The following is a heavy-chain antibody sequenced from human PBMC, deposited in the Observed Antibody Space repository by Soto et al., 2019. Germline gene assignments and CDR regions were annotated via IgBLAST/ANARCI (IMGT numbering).Heavy chain of an antibody. CDR1: GFNFSDYY. V-gene: IGHV3-11*06. D-gene: IGHD5-12*01. CDR3: ARTRGYSDYDLDY. Sequence: PGGSLRLSCAASGFNFSDYYMTWIRQAPGKGLEWISYISTSGRDTEYADSVKGRFLISRDSAKRSLYLQMNSLRVEDTAVYYCARTRGYSDYDLDYWGQGTLVTVSS. J-gene: IGHJ4*02. CDR2: ISTSGRDT.